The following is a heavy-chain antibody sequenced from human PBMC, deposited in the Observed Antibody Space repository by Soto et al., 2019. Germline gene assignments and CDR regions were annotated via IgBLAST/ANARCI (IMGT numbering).Heavy chain of an antibody. CDR3: ARVARASRYFDY. J-gene: IGHJ4*02. CDR1: GFTFSDYY. D-gene: IGHD1-26*01. CDR2: ISSSGSTI. Sequence: GSLILSCAASGFTFSDYYMSWIRQAPGKGLEWVSYISSSGSTIYYADSVKGRFTISRDNAKNSLYLQMNSLRAEDTAVYYCARVARASRYFDYWGQGTLVTVSS. V-gene: IGHV3-11*01.